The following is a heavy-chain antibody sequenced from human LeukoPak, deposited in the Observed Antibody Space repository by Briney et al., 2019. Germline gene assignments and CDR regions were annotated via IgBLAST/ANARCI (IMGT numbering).Heavy chain of an antibody. CDR3: ARGRRSGWLVNWFDP. V-gene: IGHV1-18*01. CDR2: ISAYNGNT. Sequence: ASVKVSCKASGYTFTSYGISWVRQAPGQGLEWMGWISAYNGNTNYAQKLQGRVTMTTDTSTSTAYMELRSLRSDDTAVYYCARGRRSGWLVNWFDPWGQGTLVTVSS. CDR1: GYTFTSYG. J-gene: IGHJ5*02. D-gene: IGHD6-19*01.